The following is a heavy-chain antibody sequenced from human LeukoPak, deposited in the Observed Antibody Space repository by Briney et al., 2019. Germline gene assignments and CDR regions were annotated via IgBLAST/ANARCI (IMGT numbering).Heavy chain of an antibody. D-gene: IGHD2-2*01. CDR3: ASSDCSSTSCYPAASDY. V-gene: IGHV4-34*01. Sequence: PSETLSLTCAVYGGSFSGYYWSWIRQPPGKGLEWIGEINHSGSTNYNPSLKSRVTISVDTSKNQFSLKLSSVTAADTAVYYCASSDCSSTSCYPAASDYWGQGTLVTVSS. J-gene: IGHJ4*02. CDR1: GGSFSGYY. CDR2: INHSGST.